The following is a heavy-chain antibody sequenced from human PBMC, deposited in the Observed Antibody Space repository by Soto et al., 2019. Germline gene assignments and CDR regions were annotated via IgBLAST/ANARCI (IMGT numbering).Heavy chain of an antibody. CDR2: ISWGGNTI. J-gene: IGHJ3*02. Sequence: EVQLVESGGGLVQPGRSLRLSCAASGFTFDDYAMHWVRQAPGKGLEWVSGISWGGNTIGYAASVKGRFSISRDNSQNTLFLQMDSLMSEDTAMYYCARTAGGRVRGALDIWGQGTMVTVS. D-gene: IGHD6-13*01. CDR3: ARTAGGRVRGALDI. CDR1: GFTFDDYA. V-gene: IGHV3-9*01.